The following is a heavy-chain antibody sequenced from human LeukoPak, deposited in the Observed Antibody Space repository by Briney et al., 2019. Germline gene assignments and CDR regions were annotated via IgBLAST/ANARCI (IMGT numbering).Heavy chain of an antibody. Sequence: PGGSLRLSCAASGFNFSSYGMHWVRQAPGKGLEWVAVIWYDGSNKYYADSVKGRFTISRDNSKNTLYLQMNSLRAEDTAVYYCARDGDYYDSSGARGTPFDYWGQGTLVTVSS. CDR2: IWYDGSNK. D-gene: IGHD3-22*01. J-gene: IGHJ4*02. CDR1: GFNFSSYG. V-gene: IGHV3-33*01. CDR3: ARDGDYYDSSGARGTPFDY.